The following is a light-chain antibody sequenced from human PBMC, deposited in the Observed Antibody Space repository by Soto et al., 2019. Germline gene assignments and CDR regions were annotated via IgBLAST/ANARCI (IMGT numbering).Light chain of an antibody. J-gene: IGLJ2*01. CDR2: EVS. CDR3: SSFAGGNKLL. CDR1: SSDVGGYNF. Sequence: QSALTQPPSASGSPGQSVTISCTGTSSDVGGYNFVSWYQQHPGKAPKLLIYEVSKRPSGVPDRFSGSKSDNTASLTVSGLQDEDEADYYCSSFAGGNKLLFGGGTKVTVL. V-gene: IGLV2-8*01.